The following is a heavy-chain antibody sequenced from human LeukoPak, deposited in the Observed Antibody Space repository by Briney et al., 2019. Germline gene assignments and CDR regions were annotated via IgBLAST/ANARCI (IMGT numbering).Heavy chain of an antibody. Sequence: GGSLRLSCAASVFTFRDYYMSWIRQAPAKGLEGVSYISISGSTIYYADSVKGRFTVSRDNAKNSLYLQMNSLRAEDTAVYYCARDLRFGYDAFDIWGQRTMVTVSS. V-gene: IGHV3-11*04. CDR2: ISISGSTI. CDR1: VFTFRDYY. D-gene: IGHD3-10*01. J-gene: IGHJ3*02. CDR3: ARDLRFGYDAFDI.